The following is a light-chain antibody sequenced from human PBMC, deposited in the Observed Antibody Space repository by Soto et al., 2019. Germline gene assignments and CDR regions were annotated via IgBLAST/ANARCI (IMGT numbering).Light chain of an antibody. Sequence: IQLTQSPSSLSASVGDRVTITCRASQGINTFLAWYQQKAGKAPKLLIYAASTLQSGVPSRFSGSGSGTDFTLTINSLQSEDFATYYCQQLNSYPITFGQGTRLEIK. V-gene: IGKV1-9*01. CDR1: QGINTF. CDR3: QQLNSYPIT. J-gene: IGKJ5*01. CDR2: AAS.